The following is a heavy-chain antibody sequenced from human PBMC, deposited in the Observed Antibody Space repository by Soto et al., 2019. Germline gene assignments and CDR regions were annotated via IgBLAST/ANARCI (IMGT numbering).Heavy chain of an antibody. CDR3: ARDAYDYVWGSYRSFDY. J-gene: IGHJ4*02. CDR1: GGSISSYY. V-gene: IGHV4-59*01. CDR2: IYYSGST. D-gene: IGHD3-16*02. Sequence: NPSETLSLTCTVSGGSISSYYWSWIRQPPGKGLEWIGYIYYSGSTNYNLSLKSRVTISVDTSKNQFSLKLSSVTAADTAVYYCARDAYDYVWGSYRSFDYWGQGTLVTVSS.